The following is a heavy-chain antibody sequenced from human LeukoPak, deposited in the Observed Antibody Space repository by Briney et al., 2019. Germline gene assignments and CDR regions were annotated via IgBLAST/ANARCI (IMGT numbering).Heavy chain of an antibody. V-gene: IGHV3-30*18. D-gene: IGHD1-7*01. CDR2: ISYDGSNK. CDR1: GFTFSSYG. Sequence: PGRSLRLSCAASGFTFSSYGMHWVRQAPGKGLEWVAVISYDGSNKYYVDSVKGRFTISRDNSKNTLYLQMNSLRAEDTAVYYCAKGGYNWSYFISVRHPQDYFDYWGQGTLVTVSS. J-gene: IGHJ4*02. CDR3: AKGGYNWSYFISVRHPQDYFDY.